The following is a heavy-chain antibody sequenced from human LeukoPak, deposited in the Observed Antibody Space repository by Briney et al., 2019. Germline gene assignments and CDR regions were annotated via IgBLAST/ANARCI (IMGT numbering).Heavy chain of an antibody. CDR1: GFTVSSNY. V-gene: IGHV3-53*01. Sequence: GGSLRLSCAASGFTVSSNYMCWVRQAPGKGLEWVSVIYSGGTTNYADSVKGRFTISRDNSKNTLFLQMNSLRAEDTAVYYCARGGYSSSWYHFDYRGQGTLVTVSS. CDR3: ARGGYSSSWYHFDY. D-gene: IGHD6-13*01. CDR2: IYSGGTT. J-gene: IGHJ4*02.